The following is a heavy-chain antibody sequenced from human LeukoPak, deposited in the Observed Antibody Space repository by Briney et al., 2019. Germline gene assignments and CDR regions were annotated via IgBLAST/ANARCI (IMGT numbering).Heavy chain of an antibody. CDR2: INPGGGST. CDR1: GYTFTSYY. CDR3: ARETEEERYFDWLLPGNWFDP. D-gene: IGHD3-9*01. Sequence: GASVKVSCKASGYTFTSYYMHWVRQAPGQGLEWMGIINPGGGSTSYAQKFQGRVTMTRDTSTSTVYMELSSLRSEDTAVYYCARETEEERYFDWLLPGNWFDPWGQGTLVTVSS. V-gene: IGHV1-46*01. J-gene: IGHJ5*02.